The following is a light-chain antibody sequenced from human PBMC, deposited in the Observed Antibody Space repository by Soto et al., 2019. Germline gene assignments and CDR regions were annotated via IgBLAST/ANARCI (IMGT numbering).Light chain of an antibody. CDR1: QSITTF. J-gene: IGKJ1*01. CDR2: AAF. Sequence: DIQVTQSPSSLSASVGDRVTITCRASQSITTFLAWYQQKPGKAPKVLIYAAFSLENGVPSRFSGSGSGTEFTLTISSLQPEDFATYYCQQLNTYPRTFGPGTKVDIK. CDR3: QQLNTYPRT. V-gene: IGKV1-9*01.